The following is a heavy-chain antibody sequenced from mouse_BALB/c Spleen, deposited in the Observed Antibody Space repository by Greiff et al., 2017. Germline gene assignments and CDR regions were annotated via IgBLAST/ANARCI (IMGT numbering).Heavy chain of an antibody. J-gene: IGHJ1*01. CDR1: GFSLTSYG. D-gene: IGHD2-1*01. V-gene: IGHV2-2*02. CDR2: IWSGGST. Sequence: QVQLKESGPGLVQPSQSLSITCTVSGFSLTSYGVHWVRQSPGKGLEWLGVIWSGGSTDYNAAFISRLSISKDNSKSQVFFKMNSLQANDTAIYYCARGYGNPHWYFDVWGAGTTVTVSS. CDR3: ARGYGNPHWYFDV.